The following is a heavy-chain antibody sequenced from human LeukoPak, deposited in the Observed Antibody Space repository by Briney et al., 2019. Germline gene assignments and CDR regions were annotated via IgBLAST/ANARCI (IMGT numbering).Heavy chain of an antibody. CDR1: GVIFSDSW. D-gene: IGHD3/OR15-3a*01. CDR3: ATYWRGLGFDP. CDR2: ITSDGSIT. J-gene: IGHJ5*02. V-gene: IGHV3-74*01. Sequence: RGSLRLSCVASGVIFSDSWMHWGRHGPGKGLVWVSLITSDGSITNYADSVKGRFTVSRDNAKNTLYLQMNSLRAEDTALYYCATYWRGLGFDPWGQGTLVTVSS.